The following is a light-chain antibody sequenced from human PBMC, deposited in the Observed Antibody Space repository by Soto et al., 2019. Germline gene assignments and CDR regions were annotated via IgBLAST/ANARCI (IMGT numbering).Light chain of an antibody. CDR2: LGS. V-gene: IGKV2-28*01. CDR1: SRVLHKNGYNY. Sequence: IVMTQSPLSLSVTPVEAASISFMAGSRVLHKNGYNYVDWYMQKPGQSPQLLIYLGSNRASGVPDRFSGSGSDTYFTLEISRVEADDVGVYYCMQPLENFRTFGQGTKVDI. J-gene: IGKJ1*01. CDR3: MQPLENFRT.